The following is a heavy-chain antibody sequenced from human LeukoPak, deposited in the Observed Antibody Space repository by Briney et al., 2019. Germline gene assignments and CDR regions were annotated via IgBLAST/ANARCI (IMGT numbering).Heavy chain of an antibody. Sequence: PSETLSLTCTVSGGFLTSYYWSWIRQPPGKGLEWIGYIYFSGSTNYHPSLKSRVTISVDTSKNQFSLKLSSVTAADTAVYYCARGLSASSGGAFDIWGHGTMVTVSS. CDR1: GGFLTSYY. CDR3: ARGLSASSGGAFDI. J-gene: IGHJ3*02. V-gene: IGHV4-59*12. D-gene: IGHD6-25*01. CDR2: IYFSGST.